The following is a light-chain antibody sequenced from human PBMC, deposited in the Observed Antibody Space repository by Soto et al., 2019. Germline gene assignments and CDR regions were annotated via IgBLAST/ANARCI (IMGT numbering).Light chain of an antibody. V-gene: IGKV1-5*01. J-gene: IGKJ1*01. CDR2: DAS. CDR1: QSISSW. CDR3: QQYNSYPWT. Sequence: DIQMTQSPSTLSASVGDRVTITCRASQSISSWLAWYQQKPGKAPKLLIYDASSLESGVPSRFSGSGSGTEFPLTISSLQPDDFATYYCQQYNSYPWTFGQGTKV.